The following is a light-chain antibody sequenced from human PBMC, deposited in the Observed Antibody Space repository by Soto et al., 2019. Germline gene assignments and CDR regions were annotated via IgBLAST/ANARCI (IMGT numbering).Light chain of an antibody. J-gene: IGKJ1*01. CDR3: QQYGSSPWT. CDR2: GAS. CDR1: QGIGDT. Sequence: EVVMTQSPSTLSVSSGEGVTLSWGANQGIGDTLAWYQHKPGQAPRLLIYGASSRATGIPDRFSGSGYGTDFTLTISRLETEDFAVYYCQQYGSSPWTFGQGTKVDIK. V-gene: IGKV3-20*01.